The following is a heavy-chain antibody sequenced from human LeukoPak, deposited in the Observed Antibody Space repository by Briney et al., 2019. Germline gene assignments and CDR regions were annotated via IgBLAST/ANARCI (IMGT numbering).Heavy chain of an antibody. D-gene: IGHD1-1*01. CDR2: IYYSGST. CDR3: ARLIERFDFDY. J-gene: IGHJ4*02. V-gene: IGHV4-31*11. Sequence: SETLSLTCAVYGGSISSGGYFWSWILQHPGKGLELIGYIYYSGSTYYNPSLESRVTISVDTSKNQFSLKLSSVTAADTAVYYCARLIERFDFDYWGQGTLVTVSS. CDR1: GGSISSGGYF.